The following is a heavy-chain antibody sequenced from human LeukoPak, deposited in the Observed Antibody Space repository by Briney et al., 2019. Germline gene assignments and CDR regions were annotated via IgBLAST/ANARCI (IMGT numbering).Heavy chain of an antibody. CDR1: GFTFSSYG. CDR3: AKDKGLRYSRKYYYGMDV. J-gene: IGHJ6*02. Sequence: LSGGSLRLSCAASGFTFSSYGMHWVRQAPGKGLEWVAVISYDGSNKYYADSVKGRFTISRDNSKNTLYLQMNSLRAEDTAVYYCAKDKGLRYSRKYYYGMDVWGQGTTVTVSS. CDR2: ISYDGSNK. D-gene: IGHD3-9*01. V-gene: IGHV3-30*18.